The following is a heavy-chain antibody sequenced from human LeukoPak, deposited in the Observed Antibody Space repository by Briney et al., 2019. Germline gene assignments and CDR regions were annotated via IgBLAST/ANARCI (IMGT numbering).Heavy chain of an antibody. D-gene: IGHD4-23*01. Sequence: SQTPSLTCAISGDSVSSNSAAWNWIRQSPSRGLEWLGRTYYRSRWYNDYAVSVKSRITINPDTSKNQFSLQLNSVTPEDTAVYYCATTTLAFSGRDAFDIWGQGTMVTVSS. J-gene: IGHJ3*02. CDR2: TYYRSRWYN. CDR3: ATTTLAFSGRDAFDI. CDR1: GDSVSSNSAA. V-gene: IGHV6-1*01.